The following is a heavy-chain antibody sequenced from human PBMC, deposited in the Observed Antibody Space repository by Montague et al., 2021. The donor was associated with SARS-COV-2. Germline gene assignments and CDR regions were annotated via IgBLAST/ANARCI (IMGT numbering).Heavy chain of an antibody. V-gene: IGHV4-59*13. J-gene: IGHJ4*02. CDR2: MNYSGST. Sequence: SKTLSLTCTVSGGSISSYYWSWIRQHPGKGLEWIGYMNYSGSTNYNPSLKSRVILSVDKSKNQFSLKLSSVTAADTAVYYCARDFDYWGQGTLVTVSS. CDR1: GGSISSYY. CDR3: ARDFDY.